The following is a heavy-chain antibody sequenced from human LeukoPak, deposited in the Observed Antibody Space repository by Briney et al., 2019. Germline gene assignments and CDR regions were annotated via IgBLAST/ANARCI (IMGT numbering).Heavy chain of an antibody. V-gene: IGHV3-30*03. J-gene: IGHJ4*02. CDR2: ILFDGNSK. CDR3: ATSSDAPGNY. D-gene: IGHD2-2*01. Sequence: PGGSLRLSCAASGFTFNSYDMHWVRQAPGKGLEWVAVILFDGNSKYYADSVKGRFTISRDNSKNTLYLQMNSLRAEDTAVYYCATSSDAPGNYWGQGTLVTVSS. CDR1: GFTFNSYD.